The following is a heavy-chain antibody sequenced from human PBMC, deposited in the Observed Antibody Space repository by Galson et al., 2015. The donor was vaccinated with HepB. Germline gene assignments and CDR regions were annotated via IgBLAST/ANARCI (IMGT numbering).Heavy chain of an antibody. CDR1: GDSVSSHSAA. Sequence: CAISGDSVSSHSAAWNWIRQSPSRGLEWLGRTYYRSKWYNDYAVSVKSRITINPDTSKNQFSLQLNSVTPEDTAVYYCARAGLSDYVWGSYWFDPWGQGTLVTVSS. D-gene: IGHD3-16*01. CDR3: ARAGLSDYVWGSYWFDP. J-gene: IGHJ5*02. V-gene: IGHV6-1*01. CDR2: TYYRSKWYN.